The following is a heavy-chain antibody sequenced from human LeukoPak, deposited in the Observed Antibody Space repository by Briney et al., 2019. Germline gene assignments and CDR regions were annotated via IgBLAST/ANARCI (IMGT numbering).Heavy chain of an antibody. CDR3: ARDNLVPAAISRYDFWSGYFDY. Sequence: GGSLRLSCAASGFTFSSYAMHWVRQAPGKGLEWVAVISYDGSNKYYADSVKGRFTISRDNSKNTLYLQMNSLRAEDTAVYYCARDNLVPAAISRYDFWSGYFDYWGQGTLVTVSS. V-gene: IGHV3-30-3*01. J-gene: IGHJ4*02. CDR2: ISYDGSNK. CDR1: GFTFSSYA. D-gene: IGHD3-3*01.